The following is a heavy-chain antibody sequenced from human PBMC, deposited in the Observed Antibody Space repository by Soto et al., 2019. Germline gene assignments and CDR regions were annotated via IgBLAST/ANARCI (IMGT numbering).Heavy chain of an antibody. Sequence: APVEVSSKDSRLPIYHKCLWWVRQVPGQGLEWMGWISGYNGNTNYAPKIQGRVTVTRDTSTATAYMELRSLRSDDTAIYYCARGSESFDLWGQGTLVTVSS. CDR2: ISGYNGNT. V-gene: IGHV1-18*01. CDR3: ARGSESFDL. D-gene: IGHD1-26*01. CDR1: RLPIYHKC. J-gene: IGHJ4*02.